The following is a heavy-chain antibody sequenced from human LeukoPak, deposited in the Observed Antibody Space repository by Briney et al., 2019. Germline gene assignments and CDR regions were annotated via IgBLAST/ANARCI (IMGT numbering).Heavy chain of an antibody. CDR1: GFTLTTYA. CDR3: ARGPMVRTNLFDY. V-gene: IGHV3-74*01. J-gene: IGHJ4*02. Sequence: GGSLRLSCAVSGFTLTTYAMSWVRQAPGKGLVWVSRINSDGSITSYADSVKGRFTISRDNAKNTLYLQMNSLRAEDTAVYYCARGPMVRTNLFDYWGQGTLVTVSS. CDR2: INSDGSIT. D-gene: IGHD3-10*01.